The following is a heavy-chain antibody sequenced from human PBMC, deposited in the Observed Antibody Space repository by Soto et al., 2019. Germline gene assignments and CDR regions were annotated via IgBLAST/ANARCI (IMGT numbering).Heavy chain of an antibody. Sequence: QVQLQQWGAGLLKPSETLSLNCAVNGGSLSGYYWSWIRQPPGKGLEWIGEIKDGGYTNYSPSLKSRPTTSSDTTNNQCSLRLNSVTAADSGLYYCARGQEGVVATHWDQGALVTVSS. CDR3: ARGQEGVVATH. CDR1: GGSLSGYY. V-gene: IGHV4-34*01. CDR2: IKDGGYT. D-gene: IGHD5-12*01. J-gene: IGHJ4*02.